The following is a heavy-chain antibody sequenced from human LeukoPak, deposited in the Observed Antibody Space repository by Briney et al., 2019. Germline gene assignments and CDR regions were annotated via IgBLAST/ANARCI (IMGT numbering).Heavy chain of an antibody. Sequence: SETLSLTCSVSGGSITNYYWSWIRQPAGKGLEWMGRFYSRGSTCYNPLLSSRVSLSGDESKNQLSLKMSSVTAADTAVYYCVRDEGLTGYPDYWGQGTLVTVSS. CDR3: VRDEGLTGYPDY. V-gene: IGHV4-4*07. CDR2: FYSRGST. J-gene: IGHJ4*02. D-gene: IGHD3-9*01. CDR1: GGSITNYY.